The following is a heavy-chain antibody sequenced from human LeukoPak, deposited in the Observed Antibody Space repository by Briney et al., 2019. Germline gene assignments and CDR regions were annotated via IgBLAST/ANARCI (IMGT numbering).Heavy chain of an antibody. V-gene: IGHV1-46*01. D-gene: IGHD3-16*01. Sequence: ASVKVSCKASGYTFTSYYMHWVRQAPGQGLEWMGIINPSGGSTSYAQKFQGRVTMTRDTSTSTVYMELSSLRSEDTAVYYCAGASYLFGRPGYWGQGTLVTVSS. CDR3: AGASYLFGRPGY. J-gene: IGHJ4*02. CDR2: INPSGGST. CDR1: GYTFTSYY.